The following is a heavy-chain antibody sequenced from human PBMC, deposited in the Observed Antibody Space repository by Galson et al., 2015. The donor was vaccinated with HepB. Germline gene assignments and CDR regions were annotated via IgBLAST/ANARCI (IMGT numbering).Heavy chain of an antibody. CDR3: ARGVQQLGTYYFDY. V-gene: IGHV3-21*01. J-gene: IGHJ4*02. CDR1: GFTFSSYS. CDR2: ISSSSSYI. D-gene: IGHD6-13*01. Sequence: SLRLSCAASGFTFSSYSMNWVRQAPGKGLEWVSSISSSSSYIYYADSVKGRFTISRDNAKNSLYLQMNSLRAEDTAVYYCARGVQQLGTYYFDYWGQGTLVTVSS.